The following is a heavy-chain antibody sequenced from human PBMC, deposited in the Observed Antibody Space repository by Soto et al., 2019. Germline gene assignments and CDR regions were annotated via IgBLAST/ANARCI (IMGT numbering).Heavy chain of an antibody. D-gene: IGHD2-2*01. CDR2: ITSTSSFI. Sequence: PGGSLRLSCAASGFTFSSYNINWVRQAPGKGLEWVSSITSTSSFIYYADSVKGRFTISRDNAKNSLYLQMNSLRAEDTAVYYCARVKDFVVVPAAMRIWGGFDPWGQGTLVTVSS. V-gene: IGHV3-21*01. J-gene: IGHJ5*02. CDR3: ARVKDFVVVPAAMRIWGGFDP. CDR1: GFTFSSYN.